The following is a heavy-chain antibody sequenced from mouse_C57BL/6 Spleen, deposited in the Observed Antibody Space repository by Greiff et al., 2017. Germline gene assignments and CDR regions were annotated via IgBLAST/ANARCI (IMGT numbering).Heavy chain of an antibody. CDR3: ARGKLLLDY. CDR1: GYTFTSYW. Sequence: QVQLQQPGAELVRPGSSVKLSCKASGYTFTSYWMDWVKQRPGQGLEWIGNIYPSDSETHYNQKFKDKATLTVDKSSSTAYMQLSSLTSEDSAVYCCARGKLLLDYWAQGTTHTVSS. CDR2: IYPSDSET. D-gene: IGHD1-1*01. J-gene: IGHJ2*01. V-gene: IGHV1-61*01.